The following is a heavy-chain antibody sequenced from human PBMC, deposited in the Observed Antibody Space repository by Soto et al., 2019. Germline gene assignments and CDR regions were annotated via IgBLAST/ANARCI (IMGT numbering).Heavy chain of an antibody. Sequence: SETLSLTCTVSGGSISSGDYYWSWIRQPPGKGLEWIGYIYYSGSTYYNPSLKSRVTISVDTSKNQFSLKLSSVTATDTAVYYCARLFYASSGYYPQKYYFDYWGQGTLVTVSS. CDR3: ARLFYASSGYYPQKYYFDY. D-gene: IGHD3-22*01. V-gene: IGHV4-30-4*01. CDR2: IYYSGST. CDR1: GGSISSGDYY. J-gene: IGHJ4*02.